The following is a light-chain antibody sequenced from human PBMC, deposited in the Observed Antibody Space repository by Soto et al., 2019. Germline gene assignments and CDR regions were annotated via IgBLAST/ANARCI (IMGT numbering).Light chain of an antibody. V-gene: IGKV3-11*01. CDR1: QSVSSC. CDR3: QQYNDWPPWT. CDR2: DAS. Sequence: EIVLTQSPVTLSLSPGERATLSCRASQSVSSCLAWYQQKPGQAPRLLIYDASNRATGIPARFSGSGSGTDFTLTISRLVPEDFAVYYCQQYNDWPPWTFGQGTKVDIK. J-gene: IGKJ1*01.